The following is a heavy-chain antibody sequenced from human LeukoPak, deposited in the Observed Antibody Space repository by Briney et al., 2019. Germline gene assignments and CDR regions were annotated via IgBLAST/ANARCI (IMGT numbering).Heavy chain of an antibody. CDR2: INPNTGVT. Sequence: ASVKVSCKTSEYTFTAYYIHWVRQAPGQGLQWMGWINPNTGVTNYAQNFQGRVTMTRDTSITTAYMELNGLRSDDTAVYYCASHPIKGTTLFDYWGQGTLVTVSS. CDR1: EYTFTAYY. V-gene: IGHV1-2*02. J-gene: IGHJ4*02. CDR3: ASHPIKGTTLFDY. D-gene: IGHD1-7*01.